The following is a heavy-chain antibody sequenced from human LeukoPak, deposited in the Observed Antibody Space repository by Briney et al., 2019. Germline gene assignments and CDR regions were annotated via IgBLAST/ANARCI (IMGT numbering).Heavy chain of an antibody. CDR3: SRGRGDNSARHEDY. J-gene: IGHJ4*02. CDR2: IRSRTYGGTT. D-gene: IGHD6-19*01. V-gene: IGHV3-49*04. Sequence: GGSLRLSCTASGVSFDDYGMSWVRQAPGKGLEWVGSIRSRTYGGTTDYAASVKGRVTVSRDESKSMAYLQMNSLKTEDTAVYYCSRGRGDNSARHEDYWRQATLV. CDR1: GVSFDDYG.